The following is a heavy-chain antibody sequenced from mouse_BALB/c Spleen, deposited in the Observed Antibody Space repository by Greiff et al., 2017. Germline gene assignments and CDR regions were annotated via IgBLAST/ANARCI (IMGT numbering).Heavy chain of an antibody. CDR1: GFTFTDYY. J-gene: IGHJ4*01. CDR2: IRNEANGYTT. V-gene: IGHV7-3*02. CDR3: ARDFLEGVLYAMDY. Sequence: EVQVVESGGGLVQPGGSLRLSCATSGFTFTDYYMSWVRQPPGKALEWLGFIRNEANGYTTEYSASVKGRFTISRDNSQSILYLQMNTLRAEDSATYYCARDFLEGVLYAMDYWGQGTSVTVSS.